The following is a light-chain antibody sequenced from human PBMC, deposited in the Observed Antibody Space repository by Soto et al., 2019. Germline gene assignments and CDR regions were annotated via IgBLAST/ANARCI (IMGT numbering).Light chain of an antibody. V-gene: IGKV3-15*01. CDR1: QSVSSN. J-gene: IGKJ2*01. CDR3: QQYNNWPLYT. Sequence: IVMTQSPATLSVSPGERATLSCRASQSVSSNLAWYQQKPGQAPRLIIYGASTRATGIPARFSGSGSGTEFTLTISSLQSEDFAVYYCQQYNNWPLYTFGQGTKLEIK. CDR2: GAS.